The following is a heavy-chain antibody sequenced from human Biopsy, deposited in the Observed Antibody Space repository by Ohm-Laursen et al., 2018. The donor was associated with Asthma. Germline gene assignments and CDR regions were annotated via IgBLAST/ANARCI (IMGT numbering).Heavy chain of an antibody. V-gene: IGHV4-31*02. CDR1: GGSISSGAYF. Sequence: SETLSLTWSVSGGSISSGAYFWSWARQHPGKGLEWIGYINHSGTTYYNPSLKSRVTIAVETSKNQFSLTLTSVTAADTALYYCARDLAGHCTSASCYGFDSWGQGAQVTVSS. CDR3: ARDLAGHCTSASCYGFDS. D-gene: IGHD2-2*01. CDR2: INHSGTT. J-gene: IGHJ5*01.